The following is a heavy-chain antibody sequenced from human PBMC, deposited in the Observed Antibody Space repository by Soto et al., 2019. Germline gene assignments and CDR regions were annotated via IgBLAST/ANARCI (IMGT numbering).Heavy chain of an antibody. D-gene: IGHD3-22*01. Sequence: ASMKVSCKASGYTFTRYDINWVRQATGQGLEWMGWMNPNSGNTGYAQKFQGRVTMTRNTSISTAYMELSSLRSEDTAVYYCARGRRKYYDSSGYRNWYFDLWGRGTLVTVSS. CDR3: ARGRRKYYDSSGYRNWYFDL. V-gene: IGHV1-8*01. CDR1: GYTFTRYD. J-gene: IGHJ2*01. CDR2: MNPNSGNT.